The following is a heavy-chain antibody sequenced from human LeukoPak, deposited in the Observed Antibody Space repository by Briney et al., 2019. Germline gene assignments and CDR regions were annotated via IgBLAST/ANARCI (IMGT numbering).Heavy chain of an antibody. J-gene: IGHJ4*02. CDR2: INPNSGGT. V-gene: IGHV1-2*02. CDR1: GYTFTSYG. Sequence: ASVKVSCKASGYTFTSYGISWVREAPGQGLEWMGWINPNSGGTNYAQKFQGRVTMTRDTSISTAYMELSRLRSDDTAVYYCARDRVTMVRGVIPPFGYWGQGTLVTVSS. CDR3: ARDRVTMVRGVIPPFGY. D-gene: IGHD3-10*01.